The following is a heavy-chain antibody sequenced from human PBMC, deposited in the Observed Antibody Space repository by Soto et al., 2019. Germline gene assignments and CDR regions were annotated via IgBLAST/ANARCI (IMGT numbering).Heavy chain of an antibody. J-gene: IGHJ4*02. CDR3: ARAFRVVVLHASALDY. CDR2: IKQDGGEK. V-gene: IGHV3-7*05. D-gene: IGHD2-2*01. Sequence: EVQLVESGGGLVQPGGSLRLSCAASGFTFKNYWMSWVRQAPGKGLEWVANIKQDGGEKYYVDSVKGRFTISRDNAKNSLDLQMNSLRAEDTAVYFCARAFRVVVLHASALDYWGQGTLVTVSS. CDR1: GFTFKNYW.